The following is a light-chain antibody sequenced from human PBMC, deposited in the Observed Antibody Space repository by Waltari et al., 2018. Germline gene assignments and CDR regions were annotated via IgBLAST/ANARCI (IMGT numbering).Light chain of an antibody. CDR2: DAS. CDR1: QPITNY. V-gene: IGKV1-33*01. Sequence: DIQLTQSPSSLSASVGDRVTITCQASQPITNYLNWYQQKPEKATELLIYDASKLQTGVPSRFSGSQSGTEFSFTIGSLQPEDVATYYCQRYDNLPVFAFGPGTKVNVK. J-gene: IGKJ3*01. CDR3: QRYDNLPVFA.